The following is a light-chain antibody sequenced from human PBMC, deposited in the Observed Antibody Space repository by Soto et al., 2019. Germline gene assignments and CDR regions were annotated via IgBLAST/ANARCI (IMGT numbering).Light chain of an antibody. Sequence: EIVLTQSPATLSLSPGERVTLSCRASQSIGRYLAWYQHIPGQAPRLLIYDSSNRATGIPARFRGSGSGTDFTLTISSLEPEDFADYYCQQRANWLTFGGGTKVEIK. CDR1: QSIGRY. V-gene: IGKV3-11*01. CDR2: DSS. CDR3: QQRANWLT. J-gene: IGKJ4*01.